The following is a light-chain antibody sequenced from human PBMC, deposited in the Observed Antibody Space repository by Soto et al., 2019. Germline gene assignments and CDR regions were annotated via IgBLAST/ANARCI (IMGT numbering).Light chain of an antibody. Sequence: QSVLTQPASVSGSPGQSIAISCTGTSSDVGGYDYVSWYQQQPDKAPKLMIYDVTQRPSGVSNRFSGSKSGNTASLTISGLQAEDEADYYCSSHTSGSTRVFGTGTKVTVL. J-gene: IGLJ1*01. V-gene: IGLV2-14*01. CDR2: DVT. CDR3: SSHTSGSTRV. CDR1: SSDVGGYDY.